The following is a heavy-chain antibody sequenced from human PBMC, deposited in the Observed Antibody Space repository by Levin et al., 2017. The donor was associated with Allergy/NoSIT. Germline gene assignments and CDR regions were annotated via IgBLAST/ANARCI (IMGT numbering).Heavy chain of an antibody. J-gene: IGHJ4*02. CDR1: GFTFSSYA. Sequence: RTGGSLRLSCAASGFTFSSYAMSWVRQAPGKGLEWVSAISGSGGSTYYADSVKGRFTISRDNSKNTLYLQMNSLRAEDTAVYYCAKEHLDIVVVPAAINFDYWGQGTLVTVSS. CDR3: AKEHLDIVVVPAAINFDY. CDR2: ISGSGGST. V-gene: IGHV3-23*01. D-gene: IGHD2-2*01.